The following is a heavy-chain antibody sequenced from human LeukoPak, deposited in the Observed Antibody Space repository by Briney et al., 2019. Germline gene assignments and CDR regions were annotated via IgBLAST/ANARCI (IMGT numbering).Heavy chain of an antibody. CDR3: ARVNRGSSWKDYYYYMDV. V-gene: IGHV1-8*01. CDR2: MNSNSGNT. D-gene: IGHD6-13*01. CDR1: GYTFTSYD. Sequence: ASVKVSCKASGYTFTSYDINWVRQATGQGLEWMGWMNSNSGNTGYAQKFQGRVTMTRNTSISTAYMELSSLRSEDTAVYYCARVNRGSSWKDYYYYMDVWGKGTTVTVSS. J-gene: IGHJ6*03.